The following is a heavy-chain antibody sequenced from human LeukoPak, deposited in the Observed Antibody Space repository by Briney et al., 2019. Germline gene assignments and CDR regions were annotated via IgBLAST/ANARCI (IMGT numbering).Heavy chain of an antibody. J-gene: IGHJ4*02. CDR1: GFTFSYW. V-gene: IGHV3-48*03. CDR3: ARGWERTVAGYRSFDY. CDR2: ISSSGSTI. D-gene: IGHD6-19*01. Sequence: PGGSLRLSCAVSGFTFSYWMNWVRQAPGKGLEWVSYISSSGSTIYYANSVKGRFTISRDNAKNSLYLQMNSLRAEDTAVYYCARGWERTVAGYRSFDYWGQGTLVTVSS.